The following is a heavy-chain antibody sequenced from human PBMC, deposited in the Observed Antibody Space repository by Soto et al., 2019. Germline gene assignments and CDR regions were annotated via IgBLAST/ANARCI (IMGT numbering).Heavy chain of an antibody. Sequence: QVQLVQSGAEVKKPGASVKVSCKAGYTFASYGISWVRQAPGQGLEWMGWISAYNGNTNYAQKLQGRVTMSTYPSTSTAYMEMRSLRSNATAVYYCPKDGDRGTAAVYWCKGTLVTVS. CDR1: GYTFASYG. J-gene: IGHJ4*02. V-gene: IGHV1-18*01. D-gene: IGHD2-21*02. CDR3: PKDGDRGTAAVY. CDR2: ISAYNGNT.